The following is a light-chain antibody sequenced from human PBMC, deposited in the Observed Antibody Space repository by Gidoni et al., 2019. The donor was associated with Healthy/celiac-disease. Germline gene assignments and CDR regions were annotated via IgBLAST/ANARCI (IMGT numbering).Light chain of an antibody. Sequence: DVVMAQTPLSLSVTPGQPASLSGKSSQSLLQSDRRTYLYWYLQKPGQSPQLLIYEVSSRFSGVPDRFSGSGSGTDFTLTISRVEAEDVGVYYCMQDIRLRYTFGQGTKLEIK. CDR3: MQDIRLRYT. CDR2: EVS. CDR1: QSLLQSDRRTY. J-gene: IGKJ2*01. V-gene: IGKV2-29*02.